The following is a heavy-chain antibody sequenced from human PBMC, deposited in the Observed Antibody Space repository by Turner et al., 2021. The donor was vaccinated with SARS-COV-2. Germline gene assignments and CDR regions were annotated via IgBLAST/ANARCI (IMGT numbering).Heavy chain of an antibody. J-gene: IGHJ4*02. CDR1: GGNFNIYA. CDR3: AREVMTHLPAFGS. D-gene: IGHD3-16*01. CDR2: SVPMFGLA. V-gene: IGHV1-69*01. Sequence: QVQLVQSGAEVKKPGSSVKVSCKASGGNFNIYAVHWLRQAPGQGLEWMGDSVPMFGLANYAQKFRDRATMTADASTATVFMELSGLRSEDTAIYYCAREVMTHLPAFGSWGQGALVTVSS.